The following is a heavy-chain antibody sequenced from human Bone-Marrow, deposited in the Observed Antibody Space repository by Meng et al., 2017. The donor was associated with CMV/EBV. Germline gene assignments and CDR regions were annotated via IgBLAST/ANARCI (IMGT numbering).Heavy chain of an antibody. CDR3: ASNWNYPSYFDY. CDR1: GFTFSSYS. D-gene: IGHD1-7*01. V-gene: IGHV3-21*01. CDR2: ISSSSSYI. Sequence: GGSLRLSCAASGFTFSSYSMDWVRQAPGKGLEWVSSISSSSSYIYYADSVKGRFTISRDNAKNSLFLQMNSLRAEDTAVYYCASNWNYPSYFDYWGQGTLVTVSS. J-gene: IGHJ4*02.